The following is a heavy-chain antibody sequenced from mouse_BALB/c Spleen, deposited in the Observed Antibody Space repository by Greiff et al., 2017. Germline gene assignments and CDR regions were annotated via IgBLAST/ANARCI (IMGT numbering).Heavy chain of an antibody. CDR3: NAYGYDGLYYFDY. J-gene: IGHJ2*01. V-gene: IGHV14-4*02. D-gene: IGHD2-2*01. Sequence: VQLKQSGAELVRSGASVKLSCTASGFNIKDYYMHWVKQRPEQGLEWIGWIDPENGDTEYAPKFQGKATMTADTSSNTAYLQLSSLTSEDTAVYYCNAYGYDGLYYFDYWGQGTTLTVSS. CDR2: IDPENGDT. CDR1: GFNIKDYY.